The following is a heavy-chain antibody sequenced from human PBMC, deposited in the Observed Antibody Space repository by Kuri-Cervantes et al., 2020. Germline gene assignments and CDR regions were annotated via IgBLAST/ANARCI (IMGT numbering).Heavy chain of an antibody. V-gene: IGHV1-18*01. CDR3: ATVISGREGEFDY. CDR1: GYTFTSYG. Sequence: ASVKVSCKASGYTFTSYGISWVRQAPGQGLEWMGWISAYNGNTNYAQKFQGRVTMTEDTSTDTAYMELSSLRSEDTAVYYCATVISGREGEFDYWAQGTLVTVSS. CDR2: ISAYNGNT. D-gene: IGHD5-12*01. J-gene: IGHJ4*02.